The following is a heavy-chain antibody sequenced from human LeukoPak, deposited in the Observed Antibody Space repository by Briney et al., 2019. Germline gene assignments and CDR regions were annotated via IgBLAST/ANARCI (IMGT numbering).Heavy chain of an antibody. D-gene: IGHD6-13*01. J-gene: IGHJ4*02. CDR3: ARRTAAAGTLDYFDY. Sequence: SETLSLTCTVSGGSISSSSYYWGWIRQPPGKGLVWIGSIYYSGSTYYNPSLKSRVTISVDTSKNQFSLKLSSVTAADTAVYYCARRTAAAGTLDYFDYSGQGTLVTVSS. CDR1: GGSISSSSYY. V-gene: IGHV4-39*01. CDR2: IYYSGST.